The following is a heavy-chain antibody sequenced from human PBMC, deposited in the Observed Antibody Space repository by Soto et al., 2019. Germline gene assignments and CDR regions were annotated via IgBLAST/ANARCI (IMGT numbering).Heavy chain of an antibody. V-gene: IGHV4-59*01. CDR2: IYYSGIT. Sequence: QVQLQESGPGLVKPSETLSLTCTVSGGSISSYYWSWIRQPPGKGLEWIGYIYYSGITNYNPSLKSRLTISVDTSKNQFSLRLSSVTAADTAVYYCARGSGYSSSWFGDWGQGTLVTVSS. CDR1: GGSISSYY. D-gene: IGHD6-13*01. CDR3: ARGSGYSSSWFGD. J-gene: IGHJ4*02.